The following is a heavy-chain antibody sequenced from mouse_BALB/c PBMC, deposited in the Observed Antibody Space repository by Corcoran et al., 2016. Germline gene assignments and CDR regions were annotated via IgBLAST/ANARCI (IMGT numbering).Heavy chain of an antibody. CDR1: GYTFTNYG. Sequence: QIQLVQSGPELKKPGETVKISCKASGYTFTNYGMNWVKQAPGKGLKWMGWINTYTGEPTYADDFKGRFAFSLETSASTAYLQINNLKNEDTATYFCARSITTDWYFDVWGAGTTVTVSS. J-gene: IGHJ1*01. CDR2: INTYTGEP. CDR3: ARSITTDWYFDV. V-gene: IGHV9-3-1*01. D-gene: IGHD1-1*01.